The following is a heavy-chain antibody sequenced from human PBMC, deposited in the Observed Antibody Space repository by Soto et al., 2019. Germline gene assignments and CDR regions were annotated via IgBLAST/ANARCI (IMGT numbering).Heavy chain of an antibody. Sequence: PSETLSLTCTVSGGSVSSGSYYWSWIRQPPGKELEWIGYIYYSGSTNHNPSLKSRVTISVDTSKNQFSLKLSSVSAADTAVYYCASFSVASDAFDIWGQGTMVTVSS. D-gene: IGHD5-12*01. V-gene: IGHV4-61*01. J-gene: IGHJ3*02. CDR3: ASFSVASDAFDI. CDR1: GGSVSSGSYY. CDR2: IYYSGST.